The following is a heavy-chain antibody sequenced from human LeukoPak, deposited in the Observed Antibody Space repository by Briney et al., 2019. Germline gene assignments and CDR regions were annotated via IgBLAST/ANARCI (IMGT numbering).Heavy chain of an antibody. V-gene: IGHV4-4*02. D-gene: IGHD6-13*01. Sequence: PSGTLSLTCAVSGGPISSNNWWSWVRQPPGKGLEWIGDIYHSGSTKYNPSLKSRVTISVDKSKNQFSLKLRSVTAADTAVYYCARDAGGSIAAALSAFDTWGQGTMVTVSS. CDR3: ARDAGGSIAAALSAFDT. J-gene: IGHJ3*02. CDR1: GGPISSNNW. CDR2: IYHSGST.